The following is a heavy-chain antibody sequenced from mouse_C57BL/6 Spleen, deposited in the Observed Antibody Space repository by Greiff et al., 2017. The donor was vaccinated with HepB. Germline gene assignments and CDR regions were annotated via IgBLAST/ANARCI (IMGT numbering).Heavy chain of an antibody. Sequence: EVQLVESGGGLVKPGGSLKLSCAASGFTFSSYTMSWVRQTPEKRLEWVATISGGGGNTYYPDSVKGRFTISRDNAKNTLYLQMSSLRSEDTALYYCARRGYYGSSYDWYFDVWGTGTTVTVSS. D-gene: IGHD1-1*01. V-gene: IGHV5-9*01. CDR2: ISGGGGNT. CDR1: GFTFSSYT. J-gene: IGHJ1*03. CDR3: ARRGYYGSSYDWYFDV.